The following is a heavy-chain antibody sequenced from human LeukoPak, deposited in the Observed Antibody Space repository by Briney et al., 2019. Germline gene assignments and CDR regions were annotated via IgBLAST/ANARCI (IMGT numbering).Heavy chain of an antibody. J-gene: IGHJ3*02. D-gene: IGHD3-10*01. Sequence: SETLSLTCAVYGGSFSGYYWSWIRQPPGKGLEWIGEINHSGSTNYNPSLKSRVTISVDTSKNQFSLKLSSVTAADTAVYYCARPYQPLRFGEIDIWGQGTMVTVSS. CDR3: ARPYQPLRFGEIDI. V-gene: IGHV4-34*01. CDR2: INHSGST. CDR1: GGSFSGYY.